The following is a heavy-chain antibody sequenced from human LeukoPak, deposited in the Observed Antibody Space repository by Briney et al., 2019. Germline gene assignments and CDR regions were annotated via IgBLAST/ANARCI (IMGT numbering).Heavy chain of an antibody. CDR2: IYHSGST. V-gene: IGHV4-38-2*02. Sequence: SETLSLTCTVSGYSISSGYYWGWIRQPPGKGLEWIGSIYHSGSTYYNPSLKSRVTISVDTSKNQFSLKLSSVTAADTAVYYCARIRLEYSSSRSYYYYMDVWGKGTTVTVSS. CDR1: GYSISSGYY. CDR3: ARIRLEYSSSRSYYYYMDV. D-gene: IGHD6-6*01. J-gene: IGHJ6*03.